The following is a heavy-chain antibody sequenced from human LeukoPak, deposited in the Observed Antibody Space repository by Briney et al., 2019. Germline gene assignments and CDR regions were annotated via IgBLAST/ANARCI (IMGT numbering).Heavy chain of an antibody. CDR2: ISGYNGNT. V-gene: IGHV1-18*01. D-gene: IGHD1-7*01. Sequence: ASVKVSCKASGYTFTTYGISWVRQAPGQGLEWMGWISGYNGNTNYAQKFQGRVTITRNTSISTAYMELSSLRSGDTAVYYCARIRTRLVDYWGQGTLVTVSS. J-gene: IGHJ4*02. CDR1: GYTFTTYG. CDR3: ARIRTRLVDY.